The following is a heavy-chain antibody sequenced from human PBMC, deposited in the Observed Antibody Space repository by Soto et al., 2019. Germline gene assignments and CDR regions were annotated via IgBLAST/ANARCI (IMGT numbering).Heavy chain of an antibody. CDR2: ISHSRSP. CDR3: ARDLSSGWYRGEKAFDY. D-gene: IGHD6-19*01. CDR1: GGSISSSNC. V-gene: IGHV4-4*02. Sequence: SETLSLTCALSGGSISSSNCWSWVLQPPGKGLDWIGDISHSRSPNYNPSLKSRVTISVDKSKNQFSLKLSSVTAADTAVYYCARDLSSGWYRGEKAFDYWGQGTLVTVSS. J-gene: IGHJ4*02.